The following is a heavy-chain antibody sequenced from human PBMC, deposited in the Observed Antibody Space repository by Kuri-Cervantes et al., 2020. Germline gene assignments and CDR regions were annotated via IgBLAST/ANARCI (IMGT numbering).Heavy chain of an antibody. D-gene: IGHD6-13*01. Sequence: GGSLRPSCAASGFTFDDYAMHWVRQAPGKGLEWVSGISWNSGSIGYADSVKGRLTISRDNAKNSLYLQMNSLRAEDTAVYYCAKVPAAARSVVHYGMDVWGQGTTVTVSS. J-gene: IGHJ6*02. CDR1: GFTFDDYA. CDR3: AKVPAAARSVVHYGMDV. CDR2: ISWNSGSI. V-gene: IGHV3-9*01.